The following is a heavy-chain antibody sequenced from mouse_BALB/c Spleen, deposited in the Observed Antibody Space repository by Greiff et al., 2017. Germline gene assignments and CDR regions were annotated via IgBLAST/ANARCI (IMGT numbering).Heavy chain of an antibody. CDR2: ISYSGST. D-gene: IGHD2-4*01. CDR3: ARIYYDYDGFAY. Sequence: EVQLQQSGPSLVKPSQTLSLTCSVTGDSITSGYWNWIRKFPGNKLEYMGYISYSGSTYYNPSLKSRISITRDTSKNQYYLQLNSVTTEDTATYYCARIYYDYDGFAYWGQGTLVTVSA. CDR1: GDSITSGY. V-gene: IGHV3-8*02. J-gene: IGHJ3*01.